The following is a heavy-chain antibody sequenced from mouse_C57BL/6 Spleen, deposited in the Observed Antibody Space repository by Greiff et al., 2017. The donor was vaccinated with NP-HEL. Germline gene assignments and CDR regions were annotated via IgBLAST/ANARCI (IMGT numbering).Heavy chain of an antibody. D-gene: IGHD4-1*01. J-gene: IGHJ3*01. Sequence: EVQLVESGGGLVKPGGSLKLSCAASGFTFSSYAMSWVRQTPEKRLEWVATISDGGSYTYYPDNVKGRFTISRDNAKNNLYLQMSHLKSEDTAMYYCARGGTNWDSWFAYWGQGTLVTVSA. V-gene: IGHV5-4*01. CDR2: ISDGGSYT. CDR3: ARGGTNWDSWFAY. CDR1: GFTFSSYA.